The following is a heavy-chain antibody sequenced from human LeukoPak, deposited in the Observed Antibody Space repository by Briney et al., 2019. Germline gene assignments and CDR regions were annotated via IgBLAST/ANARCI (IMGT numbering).Heavy chain of an antibody. CDR2: IYPGDSGP. V-gene: IGHV5-51*01. CDR1: GYSFTSYC. J-gene: IGHJ3*01. CDR3: GMSGDRVPLQDAVFDV. Sequence: GESLKISCKVFGYSFTSYCIGWVRQMPGKGLEGMGIIYPGDSGPTYSPSFQGQVTISVDKSINTAYLQWSSLQASDTAMYYCGMSGDRVPLQDAVFDVWGQGTMVTVST. D-gene: IGHD1-26*01.